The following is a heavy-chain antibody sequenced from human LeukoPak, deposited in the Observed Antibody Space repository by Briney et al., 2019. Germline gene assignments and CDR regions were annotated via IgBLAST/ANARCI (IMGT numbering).Heavy chain of an antibody. CDR2: IYYSGST. CDR3: ARVDTAMVRSAFDI. D-gene: IGHD5-18*01. Sequence: SETLSLTCTVSGDSISSYYWSWIRQPPGKGLEWIGYIYYSGSTNNNPSLKSRVTMSVDTAKNQFSLKLSSVTAADTAVYYCARVDTAMVRSAFDIWGQGTMVTVSS. CDR1: GDSISSYY. V-gene: IGHV4-59*01. J-gene: IGHJ3*02.